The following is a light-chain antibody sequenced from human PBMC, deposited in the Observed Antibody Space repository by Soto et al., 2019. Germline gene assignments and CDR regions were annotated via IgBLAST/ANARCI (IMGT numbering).Light chain of an antibody. CDR2: DVN. CDR3: TSYTTSDTLV. J-gene: IGLJ3*02. CDR1: SSDVGAYNY. V-gene: IGLV2-14*01. Sequence: QSALTQPASVSGSPGQSITISCTGTSSDVGAYNYVAWYQQHPGKAPKLMIFDVNNRPSGVSNRFYGSKSGNTASLTISALQAEDEADYYCTSYTTSDTLVLGGGTKLTVL.